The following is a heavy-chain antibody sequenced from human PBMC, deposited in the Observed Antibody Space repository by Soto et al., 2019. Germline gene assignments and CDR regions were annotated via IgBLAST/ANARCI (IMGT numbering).Heavy chain of an antibody. CDR1: GFIVSDSY. CDR3: AKDSGNYGDGGLDY. J-gene: IGHJ4*02. V-gene: IGHV3-53*04. Sequence: EVPLVESGGDLVQPGGSLRLSCVASGFIVSDSYMSWVRQAPGEGLEWVSVMYPDGSRNYAESVKGRFAISRQNSENTAYLQMNSLRTEDTAVYYCAKDSGNYGDGGLDYWGQGTLVTVSS. CDR2: MYPDGSR. D-gene: IGHD4-17*01.